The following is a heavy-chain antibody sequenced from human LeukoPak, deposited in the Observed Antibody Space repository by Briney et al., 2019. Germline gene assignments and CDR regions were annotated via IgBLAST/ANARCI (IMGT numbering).Heavy chain of an antibody. Sequence: GGSLRPSCAASGVTFSSYAMSWVRQAPGKGLEWVSAISGSGGSTYYADSVKGRFTISRDNSKNTLYLQMNSLRAEDTAVYYCAKDQSLNGYSSSRYWDYWGQGTLVTVSS. V-gene: IGHV3-23*01. CDR2: ISGSGGST. CDR1: GVTFSSYA. CDR3: AKDQSLNGYSSSRYWDY. J-gene: IGHJ4*02. D-gene: IGHD6-13*01.